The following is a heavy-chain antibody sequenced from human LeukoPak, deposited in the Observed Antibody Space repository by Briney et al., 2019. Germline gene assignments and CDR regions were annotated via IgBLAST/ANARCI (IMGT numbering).Heavy chain of an antibody. CDR3: AREMHGTFGGVIVYYFDY. V-gene: IGHV1-8*03. CDR1: GYTFTSYD. Sequence: ASVKVSCKASGYTFTSYDINWVRQATGRGLEWMGWMNPNSGNTGYAQKFQGRVTITRNTSISTAYMELSSLRSEDTAVYYCAREMHGTFGGVIVYYFDYWGQGTLVTVSS. D-gene: IGHD3-16*02. J-gene: IGHJ4*02. CDR2: MNPNSGNT.